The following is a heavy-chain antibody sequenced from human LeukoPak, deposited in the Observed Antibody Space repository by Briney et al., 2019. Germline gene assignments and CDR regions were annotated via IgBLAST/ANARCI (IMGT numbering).Heavy chain of an antibody. CDR2: IYYGGST. V-gene: IGHV4-39*01. CDR3: ATNGVAGSNWFDP. CDR1: GGSISSSIYY. J-gene: IGHJ5*02. Sequence: PSETLSLTCTVSGGSISSSIYYWGWIRQPPRKGLEWIGSIYYGGSTFCNPSLKSRVTISVDTSKNQFSLRLSSVTAADTSMYYCATNGVAGSNWFDPWGQGTLVTVSS. D-gene: IGHD6-19*01.